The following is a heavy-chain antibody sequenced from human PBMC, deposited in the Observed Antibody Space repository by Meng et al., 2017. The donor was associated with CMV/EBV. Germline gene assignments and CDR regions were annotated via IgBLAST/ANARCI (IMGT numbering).Heavy chain of an antibody. V-gene: IGHV4-34*01. CDR2: INHSGST. CDR1: GGSFSGYY. Sequence: QVQLQQWGAGLLKPSETLSLTVAAYGGSFSGYYWGWIRQPPGKGLGWIGEINHSGSTNYNPSLKSRVTISVDTSKNQFSLKLSSVTAADTAVYYCARGVGGRFDPWGQGTLVTVSS. CDR3: ARGVGGRFDP. D-gene: IGHD1-26*01. J-gene: IGHJ5*02.